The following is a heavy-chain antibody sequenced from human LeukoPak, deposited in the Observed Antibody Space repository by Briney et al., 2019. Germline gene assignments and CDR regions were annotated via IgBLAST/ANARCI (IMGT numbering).Heavy chain of an antibody. V-gene: IGHV4-31*03. CDR3: ARVLRYYYGSGEFDP. D-gene: IGHD3-10*01. CDR2: IYYSGST. CDR1: GGSISSGGYY. J-gene: IGHJ5*02. Sequence: SQTLSLTCTVSGGSISSGGYYWSWIRRHPWKGLEWIGYIYYSGSTYYNPSLKSRVTISVDTSKNQFSLKLSSVTAADTAVYYCARVLRYYYGSGEFDPWGQGTLVTVSS.